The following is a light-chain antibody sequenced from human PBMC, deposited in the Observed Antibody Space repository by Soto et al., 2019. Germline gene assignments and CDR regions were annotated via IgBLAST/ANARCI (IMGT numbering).Light chain of an antibody. CDR1: SSDVGGYNS. CDR3: SSYRSSGTVV. J-gene: IGLJ2*01. Sequence: QSALTQPASVSGSPGQSITISCTGTSSDVGGYNSVSWYQQHPGKVPKLMIYDVSNRPSGVSTRFSGSKSGNTASLTISGLQTEDEADYFCSSYRSSGTVVFGGGTKLTVL. V-gene: IGLV2-14*03. CDR2: DVS.